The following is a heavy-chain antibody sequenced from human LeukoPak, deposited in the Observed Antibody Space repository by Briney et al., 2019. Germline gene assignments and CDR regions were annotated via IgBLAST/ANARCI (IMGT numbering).Heavy chain of an antibody. CDR1: GGSISTSSYY. D-gene: IGHD2-8*01. J-gene: IGHJ6*03. Sequence: SETLSLTCTVSGGSISTSSYYWGWIRQPQGKGLEWIGSIYYSGSTYYNPSLKSRVTISVDTSKNQFSLILTSVTAADTAVYYCAKASTPVVLSFSDYYMDVWGKGTAVTVSS. CDR2: IYYSGST. CDR3: AKASTPVVLSFSDYYMDV. V-gene: IGHV4-39*01.